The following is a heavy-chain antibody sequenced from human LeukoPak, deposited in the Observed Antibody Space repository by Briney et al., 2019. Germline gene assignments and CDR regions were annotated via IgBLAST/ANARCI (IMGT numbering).Heavy chain of an antibody. D-gene: IGHD2-2*01. Sequence: GGSLRLSCAASGFTFSSYSMNWVRQAPGKGLEWVSAISGSGGSTYYADSVKGRFTISRDNSKNTLYLQMNSQRADDTAVYYCAKAVGYCSSTSCPNYYYGMDVWGQGTTVTVSS. CDR3: AKAVGYCSSTSCPNYYYGMDV. J-gene: IGHJ6*02. CDR1: GFTFSSYS. CDR2: ISGSGGST. V-gene: IGHV3-23*01.